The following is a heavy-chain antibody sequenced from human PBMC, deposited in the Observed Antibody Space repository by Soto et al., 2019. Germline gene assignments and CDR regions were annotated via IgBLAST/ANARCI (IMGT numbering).Heavy chain of an antibody. V-gene: IGHV3-9*01. D-gene: IGHD3-10*01. CDR1: GIILKDHA. Sequence: EVQLMESGGGLVQPGRSLRLSCGASGIILKDHAMHWVRQPPGKGLEWVAAIGWDGGRTGYADSVKGRFTISRDNAKNSLYLQMNSLRAEDTALYYCGKDIPPGGLDVWGQGTTVTVSS. J-gene: IGHJ6*02. CDR3: GKDIPPGGLDV. CDR2: IGWDGGRT.